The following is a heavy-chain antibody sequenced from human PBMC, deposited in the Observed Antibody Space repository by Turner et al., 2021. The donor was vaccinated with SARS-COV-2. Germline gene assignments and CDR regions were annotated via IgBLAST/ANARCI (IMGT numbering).Heavy chain of an antibody. V-gene: IGHV4-39*01. D-gene: IGHD6-13*01. CDR3: ATLVARQLVKAGWYFDL. CDR1: GGSIFSSSYY. CDR2: IYYSSST. Sequence: LQLQESGPGLVKLPETLSVSCTVSGGSIFSSSYYWGWYRQPPGKGLKWIGSIYYSSSTYYDPSLKSRVTISVDTSKNQFSLKLSSVTAADTAVYYCATLVARQLVKAGWYFDLWGRGTLVTVSS. J-gene: IGHJ2*01.